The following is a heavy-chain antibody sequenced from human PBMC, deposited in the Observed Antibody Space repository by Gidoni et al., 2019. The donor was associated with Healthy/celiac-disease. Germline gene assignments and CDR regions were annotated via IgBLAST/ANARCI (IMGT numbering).Heavy chain of an antibody. CDR3: ARGPTAGYSSGWRSMDV. J-gene: IGHJ6*02. Sequence: EVQLVESGGGLVQPGGSLRLSCAASVFTFSSYALHWVRQATGKGLEWVSAIGTAGDTYYPGSVKGRFTISRENAKNSLYLQMNSLRAGDTAVYYCARGPTAGYSSGWRSMDVWGQGTTVTVSS. CDR1: VFTFSSYA. D-gene: IGHD6-19*01. V-gene: IGHV3-13*01. CDR2: IGTAGDT.